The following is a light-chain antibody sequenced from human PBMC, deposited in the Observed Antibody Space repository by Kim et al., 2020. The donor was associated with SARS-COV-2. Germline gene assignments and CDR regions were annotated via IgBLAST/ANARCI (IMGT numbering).Light chain of an antibody. J-gene: IGLJ1*01. V-gene: IGLV3-1*01. CDR1: KLGNKY. Sequence: SYELTQPPSVSVSPGQTANIICSGDKLGNKYVCWYQKRPGQSPLLVIYQDTKRPSGIPERFSGSNSGNTVSLTISGTQAMDEADYYCQAWDSSTCVFGTGTKVTVL. CDR2: QDT. CDR3: QAWDSSTCV.